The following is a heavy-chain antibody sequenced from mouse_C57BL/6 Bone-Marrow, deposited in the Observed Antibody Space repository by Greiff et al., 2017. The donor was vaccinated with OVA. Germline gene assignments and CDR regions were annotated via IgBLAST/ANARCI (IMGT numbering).Heavy chain of an antibody. CDR3: AREGLRRWCAY. J-gene: IGHJ3*01. Sequence: QVQLQQSGAELARPGASVKLSCKASGYTFTSYGISWVKQRTGQGLEWIGEIYPRSGNTYYNEKFKGKATLTADKSSCTAYMELRSLTSEDSAVYFCAREGLRRWCAYWGQGTLVTVSA. D-gene: IGHD2-4*01. CDR1: GYTFTSYG. V-gene: IGHV1-81*01. CDR2: IYPRSGNT.